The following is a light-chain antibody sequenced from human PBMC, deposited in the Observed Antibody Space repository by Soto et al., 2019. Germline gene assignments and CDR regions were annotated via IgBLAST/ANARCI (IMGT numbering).Light chain of an antibody. J-gene: IGLJ3*02. Sequence: LTQPPSVSVAPGQTARITCGGNNIGSKSVHWYQQHPGKAPKLMIYEVSNRPSGASNRFSGSKSGNTASLTISGLPAEDEDDYYCSSYTSRSIGVFGGGTKLTVL. CDR3: SSYTSRSIGV. CDR2: EVS. V-gene: IGLV2-14*01. CDR1: NIGSKS.